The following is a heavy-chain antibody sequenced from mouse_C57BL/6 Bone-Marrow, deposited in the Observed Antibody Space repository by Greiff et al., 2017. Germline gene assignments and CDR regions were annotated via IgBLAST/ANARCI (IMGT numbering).Heavy chain of an antibody. V-gene: IGHV1-76*01. D-gene: IGHD2-4*01. CDR1: GYTFTDYY. J-gene: IGHJ2*01. CDR3: ARGRIYYDYAIDY. CDR2: IYPGSGNT. Sequence: QVQLQQPGAELVRPGASVKLSCKASGYTFTDYYIHWVKQRPGQGLEWIARIYPGSGNTYYNEKFKGKATLTAEKSSSTAYMQLRSLTSEDSAVYFYARGRIYYDYAIDYWGQGTTLTVSS.